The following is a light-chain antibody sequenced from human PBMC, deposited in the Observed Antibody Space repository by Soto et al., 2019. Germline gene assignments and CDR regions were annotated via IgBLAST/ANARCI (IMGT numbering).Light chain of an antibody. V-gene: IGKV3-15*01. J-gene: IGKJ5*01. CDR3: QQVDNRPPVT. Sequence: EIVMTQSPATLSVSPGERATLSCRASQSVNSNLAWYQQKPGQAPTLLIYDASTRATGIPVRFSGSGSGTEFTLTISNPQSEDFAVYYCQQVDNRPPVTFGQGTRLEI. CDR2: DAS. CDR1: QSVNSN.